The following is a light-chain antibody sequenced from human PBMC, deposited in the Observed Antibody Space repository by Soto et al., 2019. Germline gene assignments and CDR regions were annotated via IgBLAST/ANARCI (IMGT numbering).Light chain of an antibody. CDR2: GAS. Sequence: EIVLTQSPGTLSLSPGERATLSCRASQSVSSSYLAWYQQKPGQAPRLLIYGASSRATGIPDRFSGSGSGTDFTLTISRLELEDFAVYYCQQYGNSLMYTFGQGTKLEIK. V-gene: IGKV3-20*01. J-gene: IGKJ2*01. CDR1: QSVSSSY. CDR3: QQYGNSLMYT.